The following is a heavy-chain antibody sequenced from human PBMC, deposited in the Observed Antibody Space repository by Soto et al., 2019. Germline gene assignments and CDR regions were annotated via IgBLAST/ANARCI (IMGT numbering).Heavy chain of an antibody. Sequence: PWGALRVSCAFSVFTFRNYAMSWVRQAPGKGLEWVAVITGTGSSTSYSDSVRGRFTISIDNSKNTLYLLMNSLRAEDTAVYWCAKNPNSRLLNPWGQGALFT. CDR1: VFTFRNYA. CDR3: AKNPNSRLLNP. CDR2: ITGTGSST. V-gene: IGHV3-23*01. D-gene: IGHD3-9*01. J-gene: IGHJ5*02.